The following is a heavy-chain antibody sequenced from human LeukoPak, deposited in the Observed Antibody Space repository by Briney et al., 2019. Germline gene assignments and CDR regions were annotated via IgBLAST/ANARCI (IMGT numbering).Heavy chain of an antibody. CDR2: ISTSSTFI. V-gene: IGHV3-21*01. Sequence: NSGGSLRLSCAVSGFPFSIYEMNWVRQAPGKGLEWVSSISTSSTFIYYTYSVKGRFTISRDNAKNSLYLQMNSLSAEDTAVYYCARADCSSSTCYLRSSWFDPWGQGTLVTVSS. D-gene: IGHD2/OR15-2a*01. CDR3: ARADCSSSTCYLRSSWFDP. CDR1: GFPFSIYE. J-gene: IGHJ5*02.